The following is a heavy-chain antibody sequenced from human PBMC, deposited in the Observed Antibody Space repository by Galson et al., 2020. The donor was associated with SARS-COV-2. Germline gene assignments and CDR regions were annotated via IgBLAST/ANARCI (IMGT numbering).Heavy chain of an antibody. CDR1: GGSISSYY. D-gene: IGHD2-21*01. CDR3: ARATYCGGDCRGAFDI. Sequence: SETLSLTCPVSGGSISSYYWSWIRQPPGKGLEWNGYIYYSGSTNYNPSLKSRVTISVDTSKNQFSLKLSSVTAADTAVYYCARATYCGGDCRGAFDIWGQGTMVTVSS. CDR2: IYYSGST. V-gene: IGHV4-59*01. J-gene: IGHJ3*02.